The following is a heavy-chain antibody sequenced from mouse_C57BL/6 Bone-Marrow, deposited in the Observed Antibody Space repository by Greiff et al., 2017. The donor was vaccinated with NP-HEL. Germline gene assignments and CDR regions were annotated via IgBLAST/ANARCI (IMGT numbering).Heavy chain of an antibody. V-gene: IGHV1-80*01. J-gene: IGHJ2*01. Sequence: VQLQQSGAELVKPGASVKISCKASGYAFSSYWMNWVKQRPGKGLEWIGQIYPGDGDTNYNGKFKGKATLTADKSSSTAYMQLSSLTSEDSAVYFCARGTYDGGYYFDYWGQGTTLTVSS. CDR1: GYAFSSYW. CDR3: ARGTYDGGYYFDY. D-gene: IGHD2-12*01. CDR2: IYPGDGDT.